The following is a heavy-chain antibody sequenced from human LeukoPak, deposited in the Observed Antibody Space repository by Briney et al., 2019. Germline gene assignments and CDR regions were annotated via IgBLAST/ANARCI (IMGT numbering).Heavy chain of an antibody. V-gene: IGHV3-21*04. Sequence: PGGSLRLSCAASGFTFSSYTMNWVRQAPGKGLEWVSSISSSNYYIYYADSVKGRFTISRDNSKNTLYLQMNSLRAEDTAVYYCARRAGAYSHPYDYWGQGTLVTVSS. D-gene: IGHD4/OR15-4a*01. CDR2: ISSSNYYI. J-gene: IGHJ4*02. CDR3: ARRAGAYSHPYDY. CDR1: GFTFSSYT.